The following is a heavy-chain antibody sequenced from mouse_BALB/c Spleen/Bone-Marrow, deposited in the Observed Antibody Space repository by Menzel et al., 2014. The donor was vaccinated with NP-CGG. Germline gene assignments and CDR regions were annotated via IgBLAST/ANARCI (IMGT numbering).Heavy chain of an antibody. Sequence: VQLVESGAELVKPGASVKLPCKASGYTFTNYWMHWVKQRPGQGLEWIGEINPSNGRTNYNEKFKSKATLTVDKSSSTAYMQLSSLTSEDSAVYYCARGFDYWGQGTTLTVSS. J-gene: IGHJ2*01. CDR2: INPSNGRT. V-gene: IGHV1S81*02. CDR3: ARGFDY. CDR1: GYTFTNYW.